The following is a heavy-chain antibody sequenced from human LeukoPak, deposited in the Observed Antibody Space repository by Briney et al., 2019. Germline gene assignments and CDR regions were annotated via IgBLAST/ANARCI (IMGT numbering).Heavy chain of an antibody. J-gene: IGHJ4*02. CDR1: GGSFSGYY. Sequence: SETLSLTCAVYGGSFSGYYWSWIRQPPGKGLEWIGEINHSGSTNYNPSLKSRVTISVDTSKNQFSLKLSSVTAADTAVYYCARDGIVAAAVDYWGQGTLVTVSS. V-gene: IGHV4-34*01. CDR2: INHSGST. CDR3: ARDGIVAAAVDY. D-gene: IGHD6-13*01.